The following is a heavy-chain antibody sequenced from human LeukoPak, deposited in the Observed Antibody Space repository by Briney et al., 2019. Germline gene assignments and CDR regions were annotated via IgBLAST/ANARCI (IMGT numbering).Heavy chain of an antibody. CDR3: ARWSDSQRAFDN. CDR1: GASMINYC. J-gene: IGHJ4*02. CDR2: ICHNGAT. D-gene: IGHD4-23*01. Sequence: SETLSLTCSVSGASMINYCWNWLRRPPGRGLEWIGCICHNGATNSYPSLKSRVTKSIDTSKNQFSLRLASVTASDTAVYFCARWSDSQRAFDNWGQGTQVTVSS. V-gene: IGHV4-59*01.